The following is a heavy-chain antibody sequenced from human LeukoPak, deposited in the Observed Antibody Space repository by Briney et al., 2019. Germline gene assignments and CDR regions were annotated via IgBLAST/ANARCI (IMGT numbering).Heavy chain of an antibody. Sequence: SVKVSCKASGGTFSSYAISWVRQAPGQGLEWMGGIIPIFGTANYAQKFQGRVTITADKSTSTAYMELRSLRSDDTAVFYCARGGYELDYWGQGTLVTVSS. CDR3: ARGGYELDY. D-gene: IGHD5-12*01. CDR2: IIPIFGTA. V-gene: IGHV1-69*06. J-gene: IGHJ4*02. CDR1: GGTFSSYA.